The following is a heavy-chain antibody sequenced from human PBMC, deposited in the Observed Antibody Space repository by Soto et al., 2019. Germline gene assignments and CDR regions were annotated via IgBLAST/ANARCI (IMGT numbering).Heavy chain of an antibody. CDR3: AREVTAYSSSQAGYFDL. D-gene: IGHD6-13*01. Sequence: QVQLVESGGGVVQPGRSLRLSCAASGFTFSSYAMHWVRQAPGKGLEWVAVISYDGSNKYYADSVKGRFTISRDNSKNTLYLQMNSLRDEDTAVYYCAREVTAYSSSQAGYFDLWGRGTLVTVSS. CDR1: GFTFSSYA. CDR2: ISYDGSNK. J-gene: IGHJ2*01. V-gene: IGHV3-30-3*01.